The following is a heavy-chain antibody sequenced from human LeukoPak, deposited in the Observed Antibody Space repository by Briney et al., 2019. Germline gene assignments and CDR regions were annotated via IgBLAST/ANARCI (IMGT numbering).Heavy chain of an antibody. D-gene: IGHD2-2*01. CDR1: GDSVSSNSAA. J-gene: IGHJ6*02. Sequence: SQTLSLTCAISGDSVSSNSAAWNWIRQSPSRGLEWLGRTYYRSKWYNDYAVSVKSRITINPDTSKNQFSLQLNSVTPEDTAVYYCARDLVVVPAAIGGDYYYYGMDVWAKGPRSPSP. CDR2: TYYRSKWYN. CDR3: ARDLVVVPAAIGGDYYYYGMDV. V-gene: IGHV6-1*01.